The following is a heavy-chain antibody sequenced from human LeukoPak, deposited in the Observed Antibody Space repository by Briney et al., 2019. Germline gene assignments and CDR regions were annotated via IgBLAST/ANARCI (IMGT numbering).Heavy chain of an antibody. V-gene: IGHV3-21*01. CDR1: GFTFSSYS. CDR3: ARDRDGTAYYPLDF. Sequence: PGGSLRLSCAASGFTFSSYSMNWVRQAPGKGLEWVSFISSSSSSINYADSAKGRFTISRDNAKNSLYLQMNSLRAEDTAVYYCARDRDGTAYYPLDFRGQGTLVTVSS. D-gene: IGHD3-22*01. CDR2: ISSSSSSI. J-gene: IGHJ4*02.